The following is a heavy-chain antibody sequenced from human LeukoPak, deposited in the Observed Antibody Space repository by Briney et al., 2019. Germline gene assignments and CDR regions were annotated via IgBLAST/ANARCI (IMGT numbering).Heavy chain of an antibody. D-gene: IGHD3-22*01. V-gene: IGHV1-18*01. Sequence: ASVKVSCKASGYTFTTYGINWVRQAPGQGLEWMGWISAHNGNTHYAQNLQGRVTMTTDTPTSTVYMDLRSLRSDDTAVYYCARADDSSWHIMPYWGQGTLVTVSS. J-gene: IGHJ4*02. CDR2: ISAHNGNT. CDR1: GYTFTTYG. CDR3: ARADDSSWHIMPY.